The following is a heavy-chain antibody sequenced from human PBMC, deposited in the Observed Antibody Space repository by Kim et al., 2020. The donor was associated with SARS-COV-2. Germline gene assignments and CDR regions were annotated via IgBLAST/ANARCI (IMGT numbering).Heavy chain of an antibody. CDR2: VISTGGAT. Sequence: GGSLRLSCVASGFTFSTYGMNWVRQAPGKGLVWVSRVISTGGATSYADSVRGRFTISRDKARKTLYLQMNSLRAEDTAVYYCARLSTGYVWDKFDYWGQGTLVTVSS. CDR1: GFTFSTYG. J-gene: IGHJ4*02. D-gene: IGHD3-16*01. CDR3: ARLSTGYVWDKFDY. V-gene: IGHV3-74*01.